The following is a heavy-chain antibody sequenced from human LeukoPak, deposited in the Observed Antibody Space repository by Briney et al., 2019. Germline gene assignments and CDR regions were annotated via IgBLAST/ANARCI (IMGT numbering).Heavy chain of an antibody. CDR2: ISSSGSTI. J-gene: IGHJ4*02. CDR3: ARGSTCSSTSCWTGTY. D-gene: IGHD2-2*01. CDR1: GFTFSDYY. V-gene: IGHV3-11*04. Sequence: GGSLRLSCAASGFTFSDYYMSWIRQAPGKGLEWVSYISSSGSTIYYADSVKGRFTISRDNAKNSLYLQMNSLRAEDTAVYYCARGSTCSSTSCWTGTYWGQGTLVTVSS.